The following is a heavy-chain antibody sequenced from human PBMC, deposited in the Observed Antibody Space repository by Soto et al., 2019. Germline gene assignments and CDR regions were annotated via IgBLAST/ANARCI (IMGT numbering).Heavy chain of an antibody. V-gene: IGHV4-59*01. CDR1: GGSISSYY. CDR2: IYYRGTP. D-gene: IGHD2-2*02. CDR3: ARSLCSSTSSYTSGGGQLSHGMDV. Sequence: SETLSLTCTVSGGSISSYYWSWIRHPQGKGLEWIGYIYYRGTPNTNPSLKGRVTLSVDTSKNQFSLKLSPVTAADTAVYFCARSLCSSTSSYTSGGGQLSHGMDVWGQGTTVTVSS. J-gene: IGHJ6*02.